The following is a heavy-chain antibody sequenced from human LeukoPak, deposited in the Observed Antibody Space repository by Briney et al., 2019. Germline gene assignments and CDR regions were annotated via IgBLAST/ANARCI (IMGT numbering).Heavy chain of an antibody. V-gene: IGHV4-59*01. CDR1: GGSISSYY. CDR2: IYYSGST. CDR3: ARGFSPWDYGDSPLFDY. Sequence: SETLPLTCTVSGGSISSYYWSWIRQPPGKGLEWIGYIYYSGSTNYNPSLKSRVTISVDTSKNQFSLKLSSVTAADTAVYYCARGFSPWDYGDSPLFDYWGQGTLVTVSS. J-gene: IGHJ4*02. D-gene: IGHD4-17*01.